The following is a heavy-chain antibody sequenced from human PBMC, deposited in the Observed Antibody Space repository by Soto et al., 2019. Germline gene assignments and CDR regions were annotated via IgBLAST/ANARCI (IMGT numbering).Heavy chain of an antibody. J-gene: IGHJ4*02. Sequence: SETLSLTCTVSGGSISSSSYYWGWIRQPPGKGLEWIGSIYYSGSTYYNPSLKSRVTISVDTSKNQFSLKLSLVTAADTAVYYCARHLTIFGVVIFDYWGQGTLVTVSS. CDR1: GGSISSSSYY. V-gene: IGHV4-39*01. CDR3: ARHLTIFGVVIFDY. CDR2: IYYSGST. D-gene: IGHD3-3*01.